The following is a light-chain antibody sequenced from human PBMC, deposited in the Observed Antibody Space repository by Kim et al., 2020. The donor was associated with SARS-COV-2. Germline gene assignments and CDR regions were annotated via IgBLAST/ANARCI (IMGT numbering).Light chain of an antibody. V-gene: IGLV2-14*03. CDR1: SSDVGGYDY. J-gene: IGLJ1*01. CDR2: DVS. Sequence: GQSITISCTGTSSDVGGYDYVSWYQHHPGKAHKHMIYDVSKRPSGVSNCFSGSKSGNTASLTISGLQAEDEADYFCSSCTTSSTYVFGTGTKVTVL. CDR3: SSCTTSSTYV.